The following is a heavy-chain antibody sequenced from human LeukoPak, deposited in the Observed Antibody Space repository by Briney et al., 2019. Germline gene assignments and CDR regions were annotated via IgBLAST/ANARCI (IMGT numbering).Heavy chain of an antibody. CDR3: ARGPSDLDY. V-gene: IGHV4-34*01. CDR2: INHSGST. CDR1: GGSFSGYY. J-gene: IGHJ4*02. Sequence: SETLSLTCAVYGGSFSGYYWSWIRQPPGKGLEWIGEINHSGSTNYNPPLKSRVTISVDTSKNQFSLKLSSVTAADTAVYYCARGPSDLDYWGQGTLVTVSS.